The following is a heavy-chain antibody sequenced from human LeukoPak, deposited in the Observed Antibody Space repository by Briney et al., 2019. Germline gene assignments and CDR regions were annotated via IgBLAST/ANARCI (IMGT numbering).Heavy chain of an antibody. CDR2: INPSGGST. D-gene: IGHD2-21*01. Sequence: ASVKVSCKASGYTFTSYYMHWVRQAPGQGLEWMGVINPSGGSTSYPQKFQGRVTMTRDTSTSTVYMELSSLRSEDTAVYYCARDLWGGYYYYYGMDVWGQGTTVTVSS. CDR1: GYTFTSYY. CDR3: ARDLWGGYYYYYGMDV. V-gene: IGHV1-46*01. J-gene: IGHJ6*02.